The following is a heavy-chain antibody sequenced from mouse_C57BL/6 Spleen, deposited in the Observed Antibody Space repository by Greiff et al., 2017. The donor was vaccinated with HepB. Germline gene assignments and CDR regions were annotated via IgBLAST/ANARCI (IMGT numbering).Heavy chain of an antibody. D-gene: IGHD1-1*01. CDR1: GYTFTSYW. V-gene: IGHV1-52*01. CDR3: ARGGENYYGSSKAWFAY. CDR2: IDPSDSET. Sequence: QVQLKQPGAELVRPGSSVKLSCKASGYTFTSYWMHWVKQRPKQGLEWIGNIDPSDSETHYNQKFKDKATLTVDKSSSTAYMQLSSLTSEDSAVYYCARGGENYYGSSKAWFAYWGQGTLVTVSA. J-gene: IGHJ3*01.